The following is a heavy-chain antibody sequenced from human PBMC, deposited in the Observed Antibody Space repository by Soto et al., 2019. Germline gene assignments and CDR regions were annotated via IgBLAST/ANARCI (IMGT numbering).Heavy chain of an antibody. Sequence: GGSLRLSCAASGFTFSSYGMHWVRQAPGKGLEWVAVISYDGSNKYYADSVKGRFTISRDNSKNTLYLQMNSLRAEDTAVYYCAKDRELSTYYYYYYGMDFWGQGTTVTVSS. V-gene: IGHV3-30*18. J-gene: IGHJ6*02. D-gene: IGHD1-26*01. CDR2: ISYDGSNK. CDR3: AKDRELSTYYYYYYGMDF. CDR1: GFTFSSYG.